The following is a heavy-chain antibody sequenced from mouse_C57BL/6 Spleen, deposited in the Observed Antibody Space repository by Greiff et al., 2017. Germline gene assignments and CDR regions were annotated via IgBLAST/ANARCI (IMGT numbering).Heavy chain of an antibody. D-gene: IGHD4-1*01. Sequence: VHLVESGAELVKPGASVKISCKASGYAFSSYWMNWMKQRPGKGLEWIGQIYPGDGDTNYNGKFKGKATLTADKSSSTAYMQLSSLTSEDSAVYFCARGLGPYFDYWGQGTTLTVSS. V-gene: IGHV1-80*01. CDR2: IYPGDGDT. J-gene: IGHJ2*01. CDR1: GYAFSSYW. CDR3: ARGLGPYFDY.